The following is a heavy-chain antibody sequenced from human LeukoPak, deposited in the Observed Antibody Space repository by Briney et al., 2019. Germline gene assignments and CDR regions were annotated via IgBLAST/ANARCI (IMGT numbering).Heavy chain of an antibody. V-gene: IGHV4-39*01. CDR1: GGSISSSSYY. Sequence: KSSETLSLTCTVSGGSISSSSYYWGWIRQPPGKGLEWIGSIYYSGSTYYNPSLKSRVTISVDTSKNQFSLKLSSVTAADTAVYYCASQGTVRFDAFDIWGQGTMVTVSS. CDR3: ASQGTVRFDAFDI. CDR2: IYYSGST. D-gene: IGHD4-17*01. J-gene: IGHJ3*02.